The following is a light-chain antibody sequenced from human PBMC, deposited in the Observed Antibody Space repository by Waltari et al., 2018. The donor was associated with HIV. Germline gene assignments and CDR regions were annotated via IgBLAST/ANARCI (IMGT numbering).Light chain of an antibody. V-gene: IGLV4-69*01. CDR2: LNSDGSH. Sequence: QLVLTQSPSASASLGASVNLTRTLSSGHSRYAIAWHQQQPDKGPRYLMKLNSDGSHSKGGGIPDRFSGSSSGAERYLTISSLQSEDEADYYCQTWGTGLRVFGGGTKLTVL. CDR1: SGHSRYA. J-gene: IGLJ3*02. CDR3: QTWGTGLRV.